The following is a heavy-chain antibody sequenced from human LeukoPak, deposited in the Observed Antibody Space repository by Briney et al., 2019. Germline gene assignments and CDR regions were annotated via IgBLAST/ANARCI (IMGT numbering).Heavy chain of an antibody. CDR1: GGSFSGYY. CDR2: INHSGST. V-gene: IGHV4-34*01. CDR3: AKDGSGSYYRWYNWFDP. J-gene: IGHJ5*02. Sequence: MSSETLSLTCAVYGGSFSGYYWSWIRQPPGKGLEWIGEINHSGSTNYNPSLKSRVTISVDTSKNQFSLKLRSVTAADTAVYYCAKDGSGSYYRWYNWFDPWGQGTLVTVSS. D-gene: IGHD3-10*01.